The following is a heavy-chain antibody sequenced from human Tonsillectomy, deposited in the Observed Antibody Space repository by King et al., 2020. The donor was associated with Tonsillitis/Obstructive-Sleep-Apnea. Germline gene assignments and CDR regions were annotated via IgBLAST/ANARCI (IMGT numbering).Heavy chain of an antibody. CDR1: GYTFTSYA. V-gene: IGHV1-3*01. J-gene: IGHJ6*02. D-gene: IGHD3-10*01. CDR3: ARDKVWFGELSGSGMDV. Sequence: QLVQSGAEVKKPGASVKVSCKASGYTFTSYAMHWVRQAPGQRLEWMGWINAGNGNTNYAQKLQGRVTMTTDTSTSTAYMELRSLRSDDTAVYYCARDKVWFGELSGSGMDVWGQGTTVTVSS. CDR2: INAGNGNT.